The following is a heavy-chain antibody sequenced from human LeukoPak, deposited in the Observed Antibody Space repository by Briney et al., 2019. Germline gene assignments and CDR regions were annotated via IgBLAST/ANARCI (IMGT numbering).Heavy chain of an antibody. J-gene: IGHJ4*02. Sequence: SETLSLTCAVYGGSFSGYYWSWIRQPPGKGLEWIGEINHSGSTNYNPSLKSRVTISVDTSKNQFSLKLSSVTAADTAVYYCARVRYSGSNALGNGGQGTLVTVSS. CDR2: INHSGST. V-gene: IGHV4-34*01. CDR3: ARVRYSGSNALGN. CDR1: GGSFSGYY. D-gene: IGHD1-26*01.